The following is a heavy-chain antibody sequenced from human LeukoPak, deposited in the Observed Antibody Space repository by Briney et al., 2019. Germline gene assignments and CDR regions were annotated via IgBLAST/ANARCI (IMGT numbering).Heavy chain of an antibody. CDR1: GFTFSSYA. J-gene: IGHJ6*02. D-gene: IGHD1-1*01. V-gene: IGHV3-23*01. CDR2: IFGSGGST. CDR3: AKDGATGTTLFDYYYGMDA. Sequence: GGSLRLSCAASGFTFSSYAMYWVRQAPGKGLEWVSGIFGSGGSTHYADSVKGRFTISRDNSKNTLYLQMNSLRAEDTAVYYCAKDGATGTTLFDYYYGMDAWGQGTTVTVSS.